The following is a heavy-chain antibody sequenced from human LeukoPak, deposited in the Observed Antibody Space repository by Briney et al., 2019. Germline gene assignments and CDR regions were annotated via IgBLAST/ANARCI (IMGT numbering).Heavy chain of an antibody. CDR3: ARDVELLWFGESQYFDY. D-gene: IGHD3-10*01. CDR2: ISSSSSYI. Sequence: GGSLRLSRAASGFTFSSYSMNWVRQAPGKGLEWVSSISSSSSYIYYADSVKGRFTISRDNAKNSLYLQMNSLRAEDTAVYYCARDVELLWFGESQYFDYWGQGTLVTVSS. V-gene: IGHV3-21*01. CDR1: GFTFSSYS. J-gene: IGHJ4*02.